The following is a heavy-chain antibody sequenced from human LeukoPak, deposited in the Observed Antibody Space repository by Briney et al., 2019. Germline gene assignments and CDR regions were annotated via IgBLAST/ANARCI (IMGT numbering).Heavy chain of an antibody. Sequence: PGGSLRLSCAASGFTFSSYEMNWVRQAPGKGLEWVSYISSSGSTIYYADSVKGRFTISRDNAKNSLYLQMNSLRAEDTAVYYCARDTDYYGSGGFDYWGQGTLVTVSS. CDR1: GFTFSSYE. J-gene: IGHJ4*02. CDR3: ARDTDYYGSGGFDY. CDR2: ISSSGSTI. D-gene: IGHD3-10*01. V-gene: IGHV3-48*03.